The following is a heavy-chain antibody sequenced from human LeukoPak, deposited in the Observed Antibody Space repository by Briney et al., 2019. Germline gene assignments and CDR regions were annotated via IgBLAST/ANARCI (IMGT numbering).Heavy chain of an antibody. D-gene: IGHD2-2*01. CDR3: ATALMGYCSSTSCYYFDY. CDR1: GFTFSTSA. Sequence: GGSLRLSCAASGFTFSTSAMTWVRQAPGKGLEWVSAISGSGGSTYYADSVKGRFTISRDNSKNTLYLQMNSLRAEDTAVYYCATALMGYCSSTSCYYFDYWGQGTLVTVSS. V-gene: IGHV3-23*01. J-gene: IGHJ4*02. CDR2: ISGSGGST.